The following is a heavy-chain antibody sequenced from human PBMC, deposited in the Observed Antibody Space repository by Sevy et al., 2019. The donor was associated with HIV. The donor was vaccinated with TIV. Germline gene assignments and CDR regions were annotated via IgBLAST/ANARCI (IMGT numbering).Heavy chain of an antibody. J-gene: IGHJ5*02. Sequence: ASVKVSCKASAYAFSSYGISWVRQAPGQGLEWMGWISGYNSNKKYAQKFQDRVSMTTDTPTSTAYMELRSLRSDDTAVYYCARCLGGLRPWEYNWFDPWGQGTLVTVSS. CDR3: ARCLGGLRPWEYNWFDP. CDR1: AYAFSSYG. CDR2: ISGYNSNK. D-gene: IGHD1-26*01. V-gene: IGHV1-18*01.